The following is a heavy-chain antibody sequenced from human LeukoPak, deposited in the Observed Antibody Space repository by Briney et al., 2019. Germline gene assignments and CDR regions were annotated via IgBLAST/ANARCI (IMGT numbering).Heavy chain of an antibody. CDR3: ARAQNYDYDILTGYYLVEDSLDY. CDR1: GYTFTGYY. D-gene: IGHD3-9*01. V-gene: IGHV1-2*02. Sequence: GASVKVSCKASGYTFTGYYIHWVRQAPGQGLEWMGWINPDSGGTNYAQKFQGRVTMTWDTSISTAYMELRSLRSDDTAVYYCARAQNYDYDILTGYYLVEDSLDYWGQGTLVTVSS. J-gene: IGHJ4*02. CDR2: INPDSGGT.